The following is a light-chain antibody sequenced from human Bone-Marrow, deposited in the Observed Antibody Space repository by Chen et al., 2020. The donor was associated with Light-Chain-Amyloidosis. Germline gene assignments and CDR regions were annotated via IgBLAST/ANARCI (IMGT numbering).Light chain of an antibody. CDR3: QQYYSTPFT. CDR1: QSVLYSSNNENY. CDR2: WAS. V-gene: IGKV4-1*01. J-gene: IGKJ3*01. Sequence: DFVMTQSPDSLAVSLGERATINCKSSQSVLYSSNNENYLAWYQQKPGQPPKLLIRWASTRESGVPDQFSGSGSGTDFTLTISSPQAEDVAVYYCQQYYSTPFTFGPGTKVDIK.